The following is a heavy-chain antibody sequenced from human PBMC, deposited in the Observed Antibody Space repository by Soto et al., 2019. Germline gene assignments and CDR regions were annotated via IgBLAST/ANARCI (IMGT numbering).Heavy chain of an antibody. Sequence: SETLSLTCTVSGGSISSSSYYWGWIRQPPGKGLEWIGSIYYSGSTYYNPSLKSRVTISVDTSKNQFSLKLRSVTAADTAVYYCARHHRRYSSSWYLVSYWGQGTLVTVSS. CDR1: GGSISSSSYY. CDR3: ARHHRRYSSSWYLVSY. CDR2: IYYSGST. V-gene: IGHV4-39*01. J-gene: IGHJ4*02. D-gene: IGHD6-13*01.